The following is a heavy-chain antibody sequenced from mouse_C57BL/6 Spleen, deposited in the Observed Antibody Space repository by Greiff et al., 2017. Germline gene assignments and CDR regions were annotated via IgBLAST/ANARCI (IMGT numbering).Heavy chain of an antibody. CDR2: ISSGSSTI. CDR3: VRGYYGSSADYAMDD. Sequence: HLVESGGGLVKPGGSLKISCAASGFSFSDYGMHCVRQAPEKGLEWVAYISSGSSTIYYADTVKGRFPISRYNANNTMFLQMHSLRSEDTAMYYCVRGYYGSSADYAMDDWGQGPSVTFSS. CDR1: GFSFSDYG. J-gene: IGHJ4*01. D-gene: IGHD1-1*01. V-gene: IGHV5-17*01.